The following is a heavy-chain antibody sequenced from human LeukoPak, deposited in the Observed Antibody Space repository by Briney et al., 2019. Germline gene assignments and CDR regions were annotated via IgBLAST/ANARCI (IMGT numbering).Heavy chain of an antibody. CDR1: GGSFSGYY. D-gene: IGHD4-23*01. J-gene: IGHJ4*02. CDR2: INHSGST. Sequence: PSETLSLTCAVYGGSFSGYYWSWIRQPPGKGLEWIGEINHSGSTNYNPSLKSRVTMSVDTSKNQFSLKVNSMTAADTAVYYCARVDYGGYSKDFDYWGQGTLVTVSS. CDR3: ARVDYGGYSKDFDY. V-gene: IGHV4-34*01.